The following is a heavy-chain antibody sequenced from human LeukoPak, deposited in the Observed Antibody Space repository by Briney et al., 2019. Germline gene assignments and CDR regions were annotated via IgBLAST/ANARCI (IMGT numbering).Heavy chain of an antibody. V-gene: IGHV3-7*05. CDR3: ARDSGGTGWVY. D-gene: IGHD6-19*01. CDR2: IKQEGGEG. J-gene: IGHJ4*02. CDR1: GFTFNTFW. Sequence: GGSLRLSCAASGFTFNTFWMSWVRQAPGKGPEWVAHIKQEGGEGHYVYSVKGRFTISRDNDESSLYLQMTGLRADDTAIYYCARDSGGTGWVYWGQGTLVTVSS.